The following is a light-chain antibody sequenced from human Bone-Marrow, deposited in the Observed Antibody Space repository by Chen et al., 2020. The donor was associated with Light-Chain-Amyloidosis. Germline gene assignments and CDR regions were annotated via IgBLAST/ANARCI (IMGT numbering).Light chain of an antibody. J-gene: IGLJ3*02. V-gene: IGLV2-14*01. CDR2: DVS. CDR1: SSDVGTYNY. CDR3: SSYTSSSPWV. Sequence: QSALTQPASVSGSPGQSITISCTGTSSDVGTYNYVSWYQQHPGKAPKLMIYDVSNRPSGVSNRFSGSKSGNTASLTISGLQAEDEADYYYSSYTSSSPWVFGGGTKLTVL.